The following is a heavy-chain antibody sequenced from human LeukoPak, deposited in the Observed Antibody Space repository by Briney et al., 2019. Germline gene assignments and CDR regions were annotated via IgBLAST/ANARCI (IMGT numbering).Heavy chain of an antibody. CDR1: GYTFTSYG. V-gene: IGHV3-30*18. D-gene: IGHD2-15*01. CDR2: ISYDGSNK. Sequence: SCEASGYTFTSYGISWVRQAPGKGLGWVAVISYDGSNKYYADSVKGRFTISRDNSKRTLFLQTDSLRGEDTAVYYCANGGYYSLDSWGQGTLVTVSS. CDR3: ANGGYYSLDS. J-gene: IGHJ4*02.